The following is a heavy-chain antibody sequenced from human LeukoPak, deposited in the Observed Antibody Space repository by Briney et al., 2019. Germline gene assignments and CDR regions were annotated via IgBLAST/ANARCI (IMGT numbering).Heavy chain of an antibody. CDR1: GGSISSSSYY. V-gene: IGHV4-39*07. CDR3: ARGARPNT. D-gene: IGHD2-8*01. J-gene: IGHJ4*02. Sequence: SETLSLTCTVSGGSISSSSYYWSWIRQPPGKGLEWIGEINHSGSTNYNPSLKSRVTISVDTSKNQFSLKLSSVTAADTAVYYCARGARPNTWGQGTLVTVSS. CDR2: INHSGST.